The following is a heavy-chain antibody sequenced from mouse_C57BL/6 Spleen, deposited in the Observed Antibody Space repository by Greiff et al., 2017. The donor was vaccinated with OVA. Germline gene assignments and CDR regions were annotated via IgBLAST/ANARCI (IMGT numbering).Heavy chain of an antibody. V-gene: IGHV1-55*01. CDR2: IYPGSGST. CDR3: ASRHYGSYAMDY. CDR1: GYTFTSYW. J-gene: IGHJ4*01. D-gene: IGHD1-1*01. Sequence: VQLQQPGAELVKPGASVKMSCKASGYTFTSYWITWVKQRPGHGLEWIGAIYPGSGSTNYNEKFKSKATLTVDTSSSTAYMQLSSLTSEDSAVDYCASRHYGSYAMDYWGQGTSVTVSS.